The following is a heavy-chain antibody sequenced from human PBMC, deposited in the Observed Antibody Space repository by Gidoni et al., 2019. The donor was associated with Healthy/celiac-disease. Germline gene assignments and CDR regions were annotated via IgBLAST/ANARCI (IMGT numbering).Heavy chain of an antibody. Sequence: EVQLLDSGGGVVQPGGHLRFFCAASGFTLSSYAMSWVRQAPGKGLEWVSAISGSGGSTYYEDSVKGRFTISRDNSKNTLYLQMNSLRAEDTAVYYCAKDRGVVAAPFDYWGQGTLVTVSS. CDR3: AKDRGVVAAPFDY. CDR1: GFTLSSYA. J-gene: IGHJ4*02. CDR2: ISGSGGST. V-gene: IGHV3-23*01. D-gene: IGHD2-15*01.